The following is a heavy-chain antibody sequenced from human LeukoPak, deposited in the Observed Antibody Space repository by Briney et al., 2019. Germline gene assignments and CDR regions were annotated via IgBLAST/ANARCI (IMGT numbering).Heavy chain of an antibody. Sequence: GGSLRLSCAASGFTFSSYWMSWVRQAPGKGLDWVANIKQDGSEKYYVDSVKGRFTISRDNVKNSLYLQMNSLRAEDTAVYYCAREPTIFGVVIPPDYWGQGTLVTVSS. CDR3: AREPTIFGVVIPPDY. V-gene: IGHV3-7*03. D-gene: IGHD3-3*01. J-gene: IGHJ4*02. CDR2: IKQDGSEK. CDR1: GFTFSSYW.